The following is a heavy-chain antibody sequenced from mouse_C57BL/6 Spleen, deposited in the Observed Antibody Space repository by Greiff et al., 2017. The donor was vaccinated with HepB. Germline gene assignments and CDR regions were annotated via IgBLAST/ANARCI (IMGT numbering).Heavy chain of an antibody. CDR1: GFTFSSYG. CDR3: ARTGGTAQAKAMDY. CDR2: ISSGGSYT. D-gene: IGHD3-2*02. Sequence: EVHLVESGGDLVKPGGSLKLSCAASGFTFSSYGMSWVRQTPDKRLEWVATISSGGSYTYYPDSVKGRFTISRDNAKNTLYLQMSSLKSEDTAMYYCARTGGTAQAKAMDYWGQGTSVTVSS. J-gene: IGHJ4*01. V-gene: IGHV5-6*01.